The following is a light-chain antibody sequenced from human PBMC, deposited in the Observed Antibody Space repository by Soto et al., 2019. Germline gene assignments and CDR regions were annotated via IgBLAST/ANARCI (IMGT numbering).Light chain of an antibody. CDR2: DAS. V-gene: IGKV3-11*01. Sequence: EIVMTQSPATLSVSPGEGATLSCRASQSVGSSLAWYHQKPGQAPRLLIYDASNRATGIPARFSGSGSGTDFTLTISSLEPEDFAVYYCQQRSNWPLTFGGGTKVEI. J-gene: IGKJ4*01. CDR1: QSVGSS. CDR3: QQRSNWPLT.